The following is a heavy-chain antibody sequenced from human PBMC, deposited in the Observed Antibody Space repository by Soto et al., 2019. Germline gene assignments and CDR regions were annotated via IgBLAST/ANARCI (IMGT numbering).Heavy chain of an antibody. Sequence: GASVQVSCKASGCTFTSYGISWVRQAPGQGLEWMGWISAYNGNTNYAQKLQGRVTMTRDTSISTAYMELSRLRSDDTAVYYSARASSGSYYLIDYWGQGTLVTVSS. CDR3: ARASSGSYYLIDY. J-gene: IGHJ4*02. V-gene: IGHV1-18*01. CDR2: ISAYNGNT. CDR1: GCTFTSYG. D-gene: IGHD1-26*01.